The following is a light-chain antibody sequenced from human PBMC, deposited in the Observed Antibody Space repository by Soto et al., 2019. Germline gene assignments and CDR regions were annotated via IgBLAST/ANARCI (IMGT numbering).Light chain of an antibody. CDR2: GAS. CDR3: QQYNNWPLT. CDR1: QSVSSN. Sequence: EIVMTQSPATLSVSPGERATLSCRASQSVSSNLAWYQQKPGQARRLLIYGASTRATGIPARFSGSGSGTEFTLTISSLQSEDFAVYYCQQYNNWPLTFGGGTKVEI. J-gene: IGKJ4*01. V-gene: IGKV3-15*01.